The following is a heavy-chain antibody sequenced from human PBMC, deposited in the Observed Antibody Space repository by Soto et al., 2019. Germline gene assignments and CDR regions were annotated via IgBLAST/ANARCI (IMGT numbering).Heavy chain of an antibody. CDR3: GTDRWGGAFDM. D-gene: IGHD7-27*01. Sequence: EVQVVESGGGLVQPGGSLRLSCETSDFTFSAYWMAWVRQTPGKGLEFVGNIKQDGSVTNYVDSVKGRFSISRDNAKNSLYLQMSSLRDEDTAVYYCGTDRWGGAFDMWGQGTTVTVSS. J-gene: IGHJ3*02. V-gene: IGHV3-7*01. CDR1: DFTFSAYW. CDR2: IKQDGSVT.